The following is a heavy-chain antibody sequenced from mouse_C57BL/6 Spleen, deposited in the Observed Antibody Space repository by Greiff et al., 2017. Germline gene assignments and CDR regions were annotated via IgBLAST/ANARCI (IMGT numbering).Heavy chain of an antibody. CDR2: INPSNGGT. D-gene: IGHD2-12*01. CDR3: ARAPSYCSVWYFDV. V-gene: IGHV1-53*01. CDR1: GYTFTSYW. J-gene: IGHJ1*03. Sequence: QVQLQQPGTELVKPGASVKLSCKASGYTFTSYWMHWVKQRPGQGLEWIGNINPSNGGTNYNEKFKSKATLTVDKSSSTAYMQLSSLTSEDSAVYYCARAPSYCSVWYFDVWGTGTTVTVSS.